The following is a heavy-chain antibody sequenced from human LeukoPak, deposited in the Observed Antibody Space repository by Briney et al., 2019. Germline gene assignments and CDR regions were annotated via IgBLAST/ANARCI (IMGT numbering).Heavy chain of an antibody. CDR3: ARDKGAATEERSDY. Sequence: GGSLRLSCVVSGFTFSSSWMHWVRQAPGRGLVYVSRISSDGSDIFYADSVKGRFTISRDNSKNMLYLQMNSLRAEDTAVYYCARDKGAATEERSDYWGQGTLVTVSS. D-gene: IGHD1-26*01. CDR1: GFTFSSSW. J-gene: IGHJ4*02. V-gene: IGHV3-74*01. CDR2: ISSDGSDI.